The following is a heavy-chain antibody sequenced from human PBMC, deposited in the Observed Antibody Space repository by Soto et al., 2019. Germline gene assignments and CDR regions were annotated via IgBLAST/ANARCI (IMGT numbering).Heavy chain of an antibody. CDR1: GGSFSGYY. Sequence: SETLSLTCAVYGGSFSGYYWSWIRQPPGKGLEWIGEINHSGSTNYNPSLKSRVTISVDTSKNQFSLKLSSVTAADTAVYYCARGESSSWYWFDPWGQGTLVT. D-gene: IGHD6-13*01. J-gene: IGHJ5*02. CDR2: INHSGST. CDR3: ARGESSSWYWFDP. V-gene: IGHV4-34*01.